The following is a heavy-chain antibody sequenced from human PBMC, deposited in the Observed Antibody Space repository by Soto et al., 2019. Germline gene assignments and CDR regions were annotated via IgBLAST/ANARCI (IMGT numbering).Heavy chain of an antibody. J-gene: IGHJ6*02. CDR3: ARASLYYYYGMDV. CDR1: GFTVSSNY. Sequence: GGSLRLSCAASGFTVSSNYMSWVRQAPGKGLEWVSVIYSGGSTYYADSVKGRFTISRDNSKNTLYPQMNSLRAEDTAVYYCARASLYYYYGMDVWGQGTTVTVSS. CDR2: IYSGGST. V-gene: IGHV3-53*01.